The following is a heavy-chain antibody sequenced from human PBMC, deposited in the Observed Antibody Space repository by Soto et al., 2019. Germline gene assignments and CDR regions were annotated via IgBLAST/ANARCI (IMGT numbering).Heavy chain of an antibody. Sequence: QVQLQESGPGLVKPSGTLSLTCAVSGGSISSSNWWSWVHQPPGKGLEWIGEIYHSGNTNYNPSLKNRVTMAVDKSRNQFSLKLCSVTAADTAVYYCARRWGEGRVDYWGQGTLVTVSS. J-gene: IGHJ4*02. CDR2: IYHSGNT. CDR3: ARRWGEGRVDY. V-gene: IGHV4-4*02. CDR1: GGSISSSNW. D-gene: IGHD3-10*01.